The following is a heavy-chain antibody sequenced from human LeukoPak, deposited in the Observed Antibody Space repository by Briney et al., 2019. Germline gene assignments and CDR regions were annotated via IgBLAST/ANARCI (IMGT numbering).Heavy chain of an antibody. CDR3: AVNLGYCSSTSCYWDY. CDR2: IYPGDSDT. CDR1: GYSFTSYW. J-gene: IGHJ4*02. D-gene: IGHD2-2*01. V-gene: IGHV5-51*01. Sequence: GESLKISCKGSGYSFTSYWIGWVRQMPGKGLEWMGIIYPGDSDTRYSPSFQGQVTISADKSISTAYLQWSSLKASDTAMYYCAVNLGYCSSTSCYWDYWGQGTLATVSS.